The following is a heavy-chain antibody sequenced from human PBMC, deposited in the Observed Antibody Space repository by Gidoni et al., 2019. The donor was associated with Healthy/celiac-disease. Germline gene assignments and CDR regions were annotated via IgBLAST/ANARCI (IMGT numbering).Heavy chain of an antibody. J-gene: IGHJ6*03. D-gene: IGHD1-26*01. V-gene: IGHV3-33*01. CDR2: IWYDGSNK. CDR1: GFTFSSYG. Sequence: QVQLVESGGGVVQPGRSLRLSCAASGFTFSSYGMHWVRQAPGKGLEWVAVIWYDGSNKYYADSVKGRFTISRDNSKNTLYLQMNSLRAEDTAVYYCARDPGRTYYYYMDVWGKGTTVTVSS. CDR3: ARDPGRTYYYYMDV.